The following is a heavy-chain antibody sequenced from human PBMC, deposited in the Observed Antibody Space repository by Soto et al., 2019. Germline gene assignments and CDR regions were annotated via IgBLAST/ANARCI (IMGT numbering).Heavy chain of an antibody. J-gene: IGHJ3*02. V-gene: IGHV3-21*01. CDR3: ARDLGYYDSSGRRSAFDI. Sequence: PGGSLRLSCAASGFTFSSYSMNWVRQAPGKGLEWDSSISSSSSYIYYADSVKGRFTISRDNAKNSLYLQMNSLRAEDTAVYYCARDLGYYDSSGRRSAFDIWGQGTMVTVSS. D-gene: IGHD3-22*01. CDR2: ISSSSSYI. CDR1: GFTFSSYS.